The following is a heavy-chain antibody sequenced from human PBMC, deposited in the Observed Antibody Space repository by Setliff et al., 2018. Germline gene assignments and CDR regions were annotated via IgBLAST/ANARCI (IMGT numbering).Heavy chain of an antibody. V-gene: IGHV1-2*02. CDR1: GYTFAGYY. CDR3: ARGGGAPYSLAPYYHMDV. J-gene: IGHJ6*03. Sequence: ASVKVSCKASGYTFAGYYIHWVRQAPGQGLEWMGWINPNSGGTKYAQKFQGRVTMTRDTAISTVYMELSRLRSGDTALYYCARGGGAPYSLAPYYHMDVWGKGTTVTVSS. CDR2: INPNSGGT. D-gene: IGHD6-13*01.